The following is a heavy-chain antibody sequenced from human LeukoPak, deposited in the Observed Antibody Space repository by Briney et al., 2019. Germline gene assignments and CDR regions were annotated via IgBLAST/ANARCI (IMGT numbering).Heavy chain of an antibody. CDR3: ARVPYVSGTFDY. Sequence: PGGSLRLSCAASGFTFSDYAIHWVHQAPGKGLEWVAVISYDGSSEYYADSVKGRFTISRDNSKNTLYLQMNSLRTEDTAVYYCARVPYVSGTFDYWGQGTLVTVSS. D-gene: IGHD3-10*01. J-gene: IGHJ4*02. V-gene: IGHV3-30-3*01. CDR2: ISYDGSSE. CDR1: GFTFSDYA.